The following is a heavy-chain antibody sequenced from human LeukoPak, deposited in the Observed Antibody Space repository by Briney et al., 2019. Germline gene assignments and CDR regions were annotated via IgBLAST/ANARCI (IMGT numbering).Heavy chain of an antibody. V-gene: IGHV4-34*01. Sequence: SETLSLTCAVYGGSFSGYYWSWIRQPPGKGLEWIGEINHSGSTNYNPSLKSRVTISVDTSKNQFSLKLSSVTAADTAVYYCARRQGRRYFDWLLLAFDYWGQGTLVTVSS. CDR3: ARRQGRRYFDWLLLAFDY. J-gene: IGHJ4*02. CDR1: GGSFSGYY. CDR2: INHSGST. D-gene: IGHD3-9*01.